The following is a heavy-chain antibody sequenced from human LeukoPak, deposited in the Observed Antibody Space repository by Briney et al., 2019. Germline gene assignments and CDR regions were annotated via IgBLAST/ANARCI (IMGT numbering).Heavy chain of an antibody. CDR1: GFTFSSYS. J-gene: IGHJ4*02. D-gene: IGHD3-22*01. CDR3: ARGLYYDSSGYEPLDY. Sequence: GGSLRLSCAAPGFTFSSYSMNWVRQAPGKGLEWVSSISSSSSYIYYADSVKGRFTISRDNAKNSLYLQMNSLRAEDTAVYYCARGLYYDSSGYEPLDYWGQGTLVTVSS. CDR2: ISSSSSYI. V-gene: IGHV3-21*01.